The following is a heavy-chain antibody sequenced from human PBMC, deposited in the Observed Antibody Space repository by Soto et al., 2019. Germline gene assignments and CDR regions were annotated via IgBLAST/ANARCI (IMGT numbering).Heavy chain of an antibody. J-gene: IGHJ6*02. Sequence: QVQVVQSGVEVRRPGSSVKVSCNASGDTFKNCVISWVRQGPGQGLEWMGGIIPLFGTTDFAQRFQGRLTITTDESTTTAYMELSRLRSEDTATFYCAAALGFGKLSVVWGQGTTVIVSS. D-gene: IGHD3-10*01. V-gene: IGHV1-69*01. CDR1: GDTFKNCV. CDR2: IIPLFGTT. CDR3: AAALGFGKLSVV.